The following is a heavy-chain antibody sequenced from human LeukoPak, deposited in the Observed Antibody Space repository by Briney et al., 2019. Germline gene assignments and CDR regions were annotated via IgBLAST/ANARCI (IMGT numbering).Heavy chain of an antibody. CDR3: ARVSLPDYGGNDY. CDR1: GGSFSGYY. V-gene: IGHV4-34*01. CDR2: INHSGST. D-gene: IGHD4-23*01. Sequence: SETLSLTCAVYGGSFSGYYWSWIRQPPGKGLEWIGEINHSGSTNYNPSLKSRLTISVDTSKNQFSLKLSSVTAADTAVYYCARVSLPDYGGNDYWGQGTLVTVSS. J-gene: IGHJ4*02.